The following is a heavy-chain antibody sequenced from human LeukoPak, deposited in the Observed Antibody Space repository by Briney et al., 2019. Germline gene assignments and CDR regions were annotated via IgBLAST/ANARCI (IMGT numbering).Heavy chain of an antibody. CDR2: IYPGDSDT. CDR3: ARRYANYYDSSGYAFDI. D-gene: IGHD3-22*01. Sequence: GESLKISCKGSGYSFTSYWIGWVRQMPGKGLEWMGIIYPGDSDTRYSPSFQGQVTISADKSISTAYLQWSSLKASDTAMYYCARRYANYYDSSGYAFDIWGQGTMVTVSS. CDR1: GYSFTSYW. V-gene: IGHV5-51*01. J-gene: IGHJ3*02.